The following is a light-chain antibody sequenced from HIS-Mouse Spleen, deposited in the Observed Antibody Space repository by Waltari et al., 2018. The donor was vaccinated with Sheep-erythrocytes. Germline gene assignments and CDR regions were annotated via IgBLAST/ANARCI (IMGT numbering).Light chain of an antibody. V-gene: IGKV1D-13*01. J-gene: IGKJ1*01. Sequence: AIQLTQSPSSLSASVGDRVTITCRASQGISSALAWYQQKPGKAPKPRIYDASSLESGVPSRFSGSGAGTDFTLTISSLQPEDFATYYCQQFKNYPRTFGQGTKVEIK. CDR1: QGISSA. CDR3: QQFKNYPRT. CDR2: DAS.